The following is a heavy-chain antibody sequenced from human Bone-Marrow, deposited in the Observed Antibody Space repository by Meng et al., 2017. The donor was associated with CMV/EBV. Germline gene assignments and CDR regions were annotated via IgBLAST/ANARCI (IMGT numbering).Heavy chain of an antibody. CDR2: ISGSGGST. Sequence: ETLSLTCAASGFTFSSYAMSWVRQAPGKGLEWVSAISGSGGSTYYADSVKGRFTISRDNSKNTLYLQMNSLRAEDTAVYYCAKMYCSSTSCVGNWFDPWGQGTLVTVSS. CDR3: AKMYCSSTSCVGNWFDP. D-gene: IGHD2-2*01. V-gene: IGHV3-23*01. J-gene: IGHJ5*02. CDR1: GFTFSSYA.